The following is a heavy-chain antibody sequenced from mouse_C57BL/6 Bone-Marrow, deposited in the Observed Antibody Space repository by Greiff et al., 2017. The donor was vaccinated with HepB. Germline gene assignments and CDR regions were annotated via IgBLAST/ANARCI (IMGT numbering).Heavy chain of an antibody. D-gene: IGHD2-12*01. Sequence: QVQLKQSGPGLVQPSQSLSITCTVSGFSLTSYGVHWVRQSPGKGLEWLGVIWSGGSTDYNAAFISRLSISKDKSKSQVFFKMNSLQADDTAIYYCAAAYYRCYYAMDYWGQGTSVTVSS. CDR3: AAAYYRCYYAMDY. J-gene: IGHJ4*01. CDR1: GFSLTSYG. V-gene: IGHV2-2*01. CDR2: IWSGGST.